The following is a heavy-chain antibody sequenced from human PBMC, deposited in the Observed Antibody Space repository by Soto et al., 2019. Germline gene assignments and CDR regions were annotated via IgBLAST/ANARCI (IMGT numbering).Heavy chain of an antibody. CDR1: GFTFSRYW. D-gene: IGHD3-16*01. J-gene: IGHJ6*02. CDR3: ASNYAYAEGYYWYGIDV. V-gene: IGHV3-74*01. Sequence: GGSLRLSCAASGFTFSRYWMHWVRQAPGEGLVWVSRISSYGSDTHYADSVKGRFTISRDNAKNTLYLQMNSLRADDTAVYYCASNYAYAEGYYWYGIDVWGQGTTVTVSS. CDR2: ISSYGSDT.